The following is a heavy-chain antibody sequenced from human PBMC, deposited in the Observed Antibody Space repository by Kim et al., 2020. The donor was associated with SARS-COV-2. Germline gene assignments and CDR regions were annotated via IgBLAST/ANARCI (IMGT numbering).Heavy chain of an antibody. Sequence: GGSLRLSCAASGFTFSSYGMHWVRQAPGKGLEWVAVISYDGSNKYYADSVKGRFTISRDNSKNTLYLQMNSLRAEDTAVYYCAKDRGIRLAAAKGALDY. CDR3: AKDRGIRLAAAKGALDY. V-gene: IGHV3-30*18. CDR1: GFTFSSYG. CDR2: ISYDGSNK. D-gene: IGHD6-13*01. J-gene: IGHJ4*01.